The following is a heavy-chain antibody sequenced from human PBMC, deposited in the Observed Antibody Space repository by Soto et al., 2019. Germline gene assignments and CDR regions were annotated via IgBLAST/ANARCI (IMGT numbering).Heavy chain of an antibody. CDR1: GYSISSGYY. CDR3: ARDPKRDDCVWGSYRYTLYFDY. D-gene: IGHD3-16*02. J-gene: IGHJ4*02. V-gene: IGHV4-38-2*02. Sequence: LSLTCAVSGYSISSGYYWGWIRQPPGKGLEWIGSIYHSGSTYYNPSLKSRVTISVDTSKNQFSLKLSSVTAADTAVYYCARDPKRDDCVWGSYRYTLYFDYWGQGTLVTVSS. CDR2: IYHSGST.